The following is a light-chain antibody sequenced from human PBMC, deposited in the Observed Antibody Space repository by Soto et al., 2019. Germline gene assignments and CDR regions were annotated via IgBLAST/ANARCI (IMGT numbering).Light chain of an antibody. J-gene: IGKJ5*01. Sequence: DIQMTQSPSTLSASVGDSVTITCRASQNIRNWLAWYQQKPGKAPKPLLYDASSLKSGVPARFSGSGSGTEFTLTISSLQPDDFAIYYCQQRTNWHLTTFGHGTRLEIK. CDR2: DAS. CDR3: QQRTNWHLTT. CDR1: QNIRNW. V-gene: IGKV1-5*01.